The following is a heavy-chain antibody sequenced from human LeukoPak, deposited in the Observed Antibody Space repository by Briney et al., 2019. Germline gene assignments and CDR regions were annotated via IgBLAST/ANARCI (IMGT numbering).Heavy chain of an antibody. CDR1: GFSVITDY. V-gene: IGHV3-53*01. J-gene: IGHJ4*02. D-gene: IGHD3-3*01. Sequence: PGGSLRLSCAASGFSVITDYMTWVRQAPGKGLEWVSTLYSSGNTYYADSVKGRFTVSRDNSKNTLFLEMSSLRAEDTAVYYCAKGQSRDDFWSGYLPHFDYWGQGTLVTVFS. CDR2: LYSSGNT. CDR3: AKGQSRDDFWSGYLPHFDY.